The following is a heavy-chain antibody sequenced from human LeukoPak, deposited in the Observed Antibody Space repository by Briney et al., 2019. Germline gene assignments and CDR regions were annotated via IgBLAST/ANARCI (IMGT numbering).Heavy chain of an antibody. D-gene: IGHD3-16*02. V-gene: IGHV3-30*18. CDR2: ISYDGSNK. CDR1: GFTFSSYG. CDR3: AKHRSDYVWGSYRSDAFDI. Sequence: PGRSLRLSCAASGFTFSSYGMHWVRQAPGKGLEWVAVISYDGSNKYYADSVKGRFTISRDNSKNTLYLQMNSLRAEDTAVYYCAKHRSDYVWGSYRSDAFDIWGQGTMVTVSS. J-gene: IGHJ3*02.